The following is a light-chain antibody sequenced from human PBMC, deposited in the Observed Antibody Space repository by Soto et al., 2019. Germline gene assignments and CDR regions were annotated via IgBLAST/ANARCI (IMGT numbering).Light chain of an antibody. V-gene: IGLV2-14*01. CDR3: CSYTSSSTLDV. Sequence: QSALTQPASVSGSPGQSITISCTGTSSDVGGYNYVSWYQQHPGKAPKLMIYDVSNRPSGVSNRFSGSKSGNTASLTISGRQAEDEADYYCCSYTSSSTLDVFGTGTKVTVL. CDR1: SSDVGGYNY. J-gene: IGLJ1*01. CDR2: DVS.